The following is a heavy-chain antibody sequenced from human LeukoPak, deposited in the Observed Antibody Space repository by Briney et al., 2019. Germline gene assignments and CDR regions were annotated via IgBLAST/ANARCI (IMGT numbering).Heavy chain of an antibody. CDR1: GFTFSSYS. CDR2: ISSSSSYI. Sequence: PGGSLRLSCAASGFTFSSYSMNWVRQAPGKGLEWVSSISSSSSYIYYADSVKGRFTISRDNAKNSLYLQMNSLRAEDTAVYYCARAPSDIVAPRDYYYYYMDVWGKGTTVTVSS. J-gene: IGHJ6*03. D-gene: IGHD5-12*01. V-gene: IGHV3-21*01. CDR3: ARAPSDIVAPRDYYYYYMDV.